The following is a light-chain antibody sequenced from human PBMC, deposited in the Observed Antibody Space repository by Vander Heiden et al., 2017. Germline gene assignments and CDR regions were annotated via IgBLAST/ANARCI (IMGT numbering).Light chain of an antibody. J-gene: IGLJ1*01. Sequence: QSVLTQPPSASGTPGQRVTISGSGSDSNIETNYVYWYQQFPGTAPRLVNIRNNQRPSGVPDRFSASKSGTSASLAISGLRSEDEADYYCAAWDDSLSGYVFGSGTKVTVL. CDR1: DSNIETNY. CDR3: AAWDDSLSGYV. V-gene: IGLV1-47*01. CDR2: RNN.